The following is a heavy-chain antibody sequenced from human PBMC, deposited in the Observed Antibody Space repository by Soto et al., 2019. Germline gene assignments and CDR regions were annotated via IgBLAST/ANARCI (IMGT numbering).Heavy chain of an antibody. D-gene: IGHD3-9*01. V-gene: IGHV1-46*01. J-gene: IGHJ4*02. CDR2: INPSGGST. Sequence: ASVKVSCKASGYTFTSYYMHWVRQAPGQGLEWKGIINPSGGSTSYAQKFQGRVTMTRDTSTSTVYMELSSLRSVDSAVYYCARDRDAGNDILTNWGQGTLVTVSS. CDR3: ARDRDAGNDILTN. CDR1: GYTFTSYY.